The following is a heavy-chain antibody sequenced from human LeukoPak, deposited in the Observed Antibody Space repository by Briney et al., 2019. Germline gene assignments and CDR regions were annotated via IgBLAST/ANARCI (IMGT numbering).Heavy chain of an antibody. CDR1: GFTLTTYA. J-gene: IGHJ4*02. CDR2: ISGDGGTT. D-gene: IGHD3-10*01. CDR3: VRVPGSYYVDFDY. Sequence: GGSLRLSCAASGFTLTTYAMTWVRQAPGKGLEWVSAISGDGGTTYYADSVRGRFTVSKDNSENTLYLRMNSLRAEDTAVYYCVRVPGSYYVDFDYWGQGTLVTVSS. V-gene: IGHV3-23*01.